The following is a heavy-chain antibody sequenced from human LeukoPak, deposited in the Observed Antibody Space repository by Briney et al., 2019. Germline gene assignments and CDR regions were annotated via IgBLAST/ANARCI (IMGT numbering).Heavy chain of an antibody. CDR3: ARWGYYDFWSAKGGFDY. V-gene: IGHV3-30*02. CDR1: GFTFSNYG. CDR2: IRFDGSNK. D-gene: IGHD3-3*01. Sequence: GGSLRLSCAASGFTFSNYGVHWVRQAPGKGLEWVSFIRFDGSNKYYADSVKGRFTISRDNSKNTLYLQMNSLRAEDTAVYYCARWGYYDFWSAKGGFDYWGQGTLVTVSS. J-gene: IGHJ4*02.